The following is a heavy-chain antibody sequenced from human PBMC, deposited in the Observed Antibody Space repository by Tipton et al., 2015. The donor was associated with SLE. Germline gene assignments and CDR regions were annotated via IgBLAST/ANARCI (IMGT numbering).Heavy chain of an antibody. J-gene: IGHJ4*02. D-gene: IGHD5-12*01. CDR3: ALRWPDTWTTVY. CDR1: GVTFNNYA. CDR2: ITPTFGTP. V-gene: IGHV1-69*05. Sequence: QSGAEVKKPGSSVRVSCKVSGVTFNNYAVSWVRQAPGQGLEWMGGITPTFGTPHYAQRFQGRVTITTDESATTSYMELSSLRSEDTAVYYCALRWPDTWTTVYWGQGTLVTVSS.